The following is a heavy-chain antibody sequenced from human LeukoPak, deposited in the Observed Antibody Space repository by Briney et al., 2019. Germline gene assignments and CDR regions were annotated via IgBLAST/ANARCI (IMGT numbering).Heavy chain of an antibody. J-gene: IGHJ4*02. Sequence: ASVKVSCKASGYTFTSYGISWVRQAPGQGLEWMGWISAYNGNTNYAQKLQGRVTMTTDTSTSTAYMELRSLRSDDTAVYYCARGPHSSSSGLIWLYYFDYRGQGTLVTVSS. D-gene: IGHD6-19*01. CDR2: ISAYNGNT. CDR3: ARGPHSSSSGLIWLYYFDY. CDR1: GYTFTSYG. V-gene: IGHV1-18*01.